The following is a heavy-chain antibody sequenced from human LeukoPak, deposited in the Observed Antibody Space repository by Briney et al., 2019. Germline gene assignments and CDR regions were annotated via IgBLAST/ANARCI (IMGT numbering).Heavy chain of an antibody. CDR1: GEPFSGHC. CDR2: INHSGST. J-gene: IGHJ4*02. Sequence: SETLSLTCAVYGEPFSGHCWTWIRQPPGRGLEWIGEINHSGSTTSNPSLNNRVTISVDTSKNQFSLKLTSVTAADTAVYYCARPRYGSGSLDSWGQGTLVTVSS. CDR3: ARPRYGSGSLDS. V-gene: IGHV4-34*01. D-gene: IGHD3-10*01.